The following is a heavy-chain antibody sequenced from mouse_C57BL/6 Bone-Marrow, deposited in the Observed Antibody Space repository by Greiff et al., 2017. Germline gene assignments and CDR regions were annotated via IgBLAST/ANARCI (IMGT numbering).Heavy chain of an antibody. CDR1: GYSITSDY. D-gene: IGHD1-1*01. CDR2: ISYSGST. V-gene: IGHV3-8*01. CDR3: AREIYYGSSSYNAMDY. J-gene: IGHJ4*01. Sequence: EVQLQQSGPGLAKPSQTLSLTCSVTGYSITSDYWNWIRKFPGNKLECMGYISYSGSTYYNPSLQSRISITRDTSKNQYYLQLNSVTTEDTAAYYCAREIYYGSSSYNAMDYWGQGTSVTVSS.